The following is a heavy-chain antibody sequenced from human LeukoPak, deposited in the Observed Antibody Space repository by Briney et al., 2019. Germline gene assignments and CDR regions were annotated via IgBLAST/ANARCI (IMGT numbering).Heavy chain of an antibody. V-gene: IGHV3-48*02. D-gene: IGHD2-2*01. CDR2: ISSSSTI. J-gene: IGHJ6*02. CDR3: ARCPPAYYYGMDV. CDR1: GFTFSSYS. Sequence: GSLRLSCAASGFTFSSYSMNWVRQAPGKGLEWVSYISSSSTIYYADSVKGRFTISRDNAKNSLYLQMNSLRDEDTAVYYCARCPPAYYYGMDVWGQGTTVTVSS.